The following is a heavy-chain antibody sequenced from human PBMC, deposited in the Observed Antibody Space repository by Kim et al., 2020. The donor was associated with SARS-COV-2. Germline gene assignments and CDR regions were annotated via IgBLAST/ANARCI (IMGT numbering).Heavy chain of an antibody. D-gene: IGHD6-13*01. CDR3: VRELSHSSTYFGY. J-gene: IGHJ4*02. V-gene: IGHV3-30*03. CDR2: ISFDGKKS. Sequence: GGSPRLSCETSGFSFGGYDMHWVRQAPGKGPEWVAEISFDGKKSQYVESVRGRFTISRDKFKSTLYLQLNSLRPEDTAVYYCVRELSHSSTYFGYWGQGTLVSVSS. CDR1: GFSFGGYD.